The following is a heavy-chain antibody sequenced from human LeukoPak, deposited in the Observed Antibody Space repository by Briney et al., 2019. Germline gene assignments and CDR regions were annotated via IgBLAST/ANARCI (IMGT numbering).Heavy chain of an antibody. V-gene: IGHV1-8*01. J-gene: IGHJ4*02. CDR2: MNPNSGNT. Sequence: RRASVKVSCKASGYTFTSYDINWVRQATGQGLEWMGWMNPNSGNTGYAQKFQGRVTMTRNTSISTAYMELSSLRSEDTAVYYCARGGVWGHSSSWSGGYWGQGTLVTVSS. CDR1: GYTFTSYD. D-gene: IGHD6-13*01. CDR3: ARGGVWGHSSSWSGGY.